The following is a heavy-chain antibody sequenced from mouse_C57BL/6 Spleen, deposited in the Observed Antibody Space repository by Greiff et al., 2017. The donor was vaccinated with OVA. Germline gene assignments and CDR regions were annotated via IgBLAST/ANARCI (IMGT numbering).Heavy chain of an antibody. V-gene: IGHV2-2*01. Sequence: VQLQQSGPGLVQPSQSLSITCTVSGFSLTSYGVHWVRPSPGKGLEWLGVIWSGGSTDYNAAFISRLSISKDNSKSQVFFTMNSLQADDTAIYYCARLLYYYGGMDYWGQGTSVTVSS. CDR1: GFSLTSYG. CDR3: ARLLYYYGGMDY. D-gene: IGHD1-1*01. J-gene: IGHJ4*01. CDR2: IWSGGST.